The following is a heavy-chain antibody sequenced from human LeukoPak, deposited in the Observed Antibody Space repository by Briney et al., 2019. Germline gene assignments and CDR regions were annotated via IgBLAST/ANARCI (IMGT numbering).Heavy chain of an antibody. V-gene: IGHV3-43*02. D-gene: IGHD4-17*01. CDR1: GFTFSSYE. CDR3: AKDSNQYGDYVDY. Sequence: GGSLRLSCAASGFTFSSYEMNWVRQAPGKGLEWVSLISGDGGSTYYADSVKGRFTISRDNSKNSLYLQMNSLRTGDTALYYCAKDSNQYGDYVDYWGQGTLVTVSS. J-gene: IGHJ4*02. CDR2: ISGDGGST.